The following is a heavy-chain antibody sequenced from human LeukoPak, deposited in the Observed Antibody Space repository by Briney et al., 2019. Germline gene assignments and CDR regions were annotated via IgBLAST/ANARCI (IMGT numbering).Heavy chain of an antibody. D-gene: IGHD2-2*01. CDR3: ASASRYCSSTSCGFDY. Sequence: PSETLSLTCTVSGGSISSYYWSWIRQPAGKGLEWIGRIYTSGSTNYNPSLKSRVTMSVDTSKNQFSLKLSSVTAADTAVYYCASASRYCSSTSCGFDYWGQGTLVTVSS. V-gene: IGHV4-4*07. CDR2: IYTSGST. J-gene: IGHJ4*02. CDR1: GGSISSYY.